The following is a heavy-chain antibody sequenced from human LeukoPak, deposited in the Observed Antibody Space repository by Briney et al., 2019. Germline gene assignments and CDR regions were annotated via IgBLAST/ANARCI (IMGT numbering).Heavy chain of an antibody. CDR1: GGSISSYY. D-gene: IGHD3-10*01. CDR2: IYYSGST. V-gene: IGHV4-59*01. Sequence: SETLSLTCTVSGGSISSYYWSWIRQPPGKGLEWIGYIYYSGSTNYNPSLKSRVTLSVDTSMNQFSLKLSSVTAADTAVYYCARVGHYYGSGSYPFDYWGQGTLVTVSS. J-gene: IGHJ4*02. CDR3: ARVGHYYGSGSYPFDY.